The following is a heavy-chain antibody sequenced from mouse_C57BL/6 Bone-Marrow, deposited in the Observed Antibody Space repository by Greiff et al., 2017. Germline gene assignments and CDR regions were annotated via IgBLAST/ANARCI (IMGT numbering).Heavy chain of an antibody. CDR1: GYTFTDYY. Sequence: VQLQQSGPELVKPGASVKISCKASGYTFTDYYMNWVKQSHGKSLEWIGDINPNNGGTSYNQKFKGKATLTVDKSSSTAYMQLSSLTSEDSAVYYCARAPDYWGQGTSVTVSS. J-gene: IGHJ4*01. CDR3: ARAPDY. CDR2: INPNNGGT. V-gene: IGHV1-26*01.